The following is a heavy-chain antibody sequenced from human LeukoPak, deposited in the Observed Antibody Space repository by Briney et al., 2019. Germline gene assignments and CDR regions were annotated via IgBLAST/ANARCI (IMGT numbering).Heavy chain of an antibody. V-gene: IGHV4-61*02. CDR2: IYTSGST. CDR3: ARVPYDCQGQYGMDV. CDR1: GGSISSGSDD. J-gene: IGHJ6*02. Sequence: SETLSLACTVYGGSISSGSDDSSWIRQPGGKGLEWLGRIYTSGSTNYNPSLKSRVTISVDTSKNQSSLKLSSVTAADTAVYYCARVPYDCQGQYGMDVWGQGTTVTVSS. D-gene: IGHD5-12*01.